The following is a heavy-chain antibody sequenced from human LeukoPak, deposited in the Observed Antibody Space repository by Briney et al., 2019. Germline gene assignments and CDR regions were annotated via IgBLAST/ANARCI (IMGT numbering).Heavy chain of an antibody. D-gene: IGHD2-2*01. V-gene: IGHV3-30*02. CDR1: GFTFSSYG. J-gene: IGHJ5*02. CDR3: AKDRAIVVVPAAIVNWFDP. CDR2: IRYDGSNK. Sequence: GGSLRLSCAASGFTFSSYGMHWVRQAPGKGLEWVAFIRYDGSNKYYADSVKGRFTISRDNSKNTLYLQMNSLRTEDTAVYYCAKDRAIVVVPAAIVNWFDPWGQGTLVTVSS.